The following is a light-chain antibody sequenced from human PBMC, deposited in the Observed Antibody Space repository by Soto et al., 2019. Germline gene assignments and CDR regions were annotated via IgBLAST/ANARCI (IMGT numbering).Light chain of an antibody. CDR1: SSDVGAYNY. CDR3: TSYAGTYSFFYV. CDR2: EVS. V-gene: IGLV2-8*01. Sequence: LTQPPSASGSPGEAVTISCTGTSSDVGAYNYVSWYQQLPGKAPKLIIYEVSKRPSGVPDRFSGSKSGNTASLTVSGLQAEDEADYYCTSYAGTYSFFYVFGTGTKVPVL. J-gene: IGLJ1*01.